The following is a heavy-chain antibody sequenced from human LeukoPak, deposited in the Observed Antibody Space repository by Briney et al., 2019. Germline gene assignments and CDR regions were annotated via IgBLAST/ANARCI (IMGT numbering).Heavy chain of an antibody. Sequence: ASVKVSCKASGYTFTSYHMHWVRQAPGQGLEWMGIINPSGGTTNYAQKFQGRVTMTRDMSTSTVYMELSSLRSEDTAVYYCAREEVTAIDPPFDYWGQGTLVTVSS. V-gene: IGHV1-46*01. CDR3: AREEVTAIDPPFDY. D-gene: IGHD2-21*02. CDR2: INPSGGTT. CDR1: GYTFTSYH. J-gene: IGHJ4*02.